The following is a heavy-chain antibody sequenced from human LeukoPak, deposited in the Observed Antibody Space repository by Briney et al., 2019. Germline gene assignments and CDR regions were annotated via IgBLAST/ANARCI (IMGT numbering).Heavy chain of an antibody. Sequence: SQTLSLTCAISGDSVSSNRAGWNWIRQSPSRGLEWLGRTYYRSKWYNEYAVSVKSRITIIPDTSKNQFSLQLNSVTPEDTAVYYCARGDWISGFDPWGQGTLVTVSS. CDR1: GDSVSSNRAG. J-gene: IGHJ5*02. V-gene: IGHV6-1*01. D-gene: IGHD3/OR15-3a*01. CDR3: ARGDWISGFDP. CDR2: TYYRSKWYN.